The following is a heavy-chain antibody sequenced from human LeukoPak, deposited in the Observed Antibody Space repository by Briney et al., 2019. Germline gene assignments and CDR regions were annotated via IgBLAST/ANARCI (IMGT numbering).Heavy chain of an antibody. CDR1: GGSISSYY. D-gene: IGHD2-2*01. CDR2: IYYSGST. J-gene: IGHJ4*02. CDR3: ARTRSVPPGYCDY. Sequence: SETLSLTCTVSGGSISSYYWSWIRQPPGKGLEWIGYIYYSGSTNYNPSLKSRVTISVDTSKNQFSLKLSSVTAADTAVYYCARTRSVPPGYCDYWGQGTLVTVSS. V-gene: IGHV4-59*01.